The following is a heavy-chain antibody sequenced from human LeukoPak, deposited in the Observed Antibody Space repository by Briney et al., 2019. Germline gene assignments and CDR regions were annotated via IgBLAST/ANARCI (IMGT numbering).Heavy chain of an antibody. D-gene: IGHD5-18*01. Sequence: PGGSLRLPCTASGFTFNNFWMHWVRQTPGKGLVWVSRISKDGSTTNYADSVKGRFTISRDNAKNTLYLQMNSLTAEDTALYYCARGASSGYRIDYWGQGTLVPVSA. CDR2: ISKDGSTT. CDR1: GFTFNNFW. V-gene: IGHV3-74*01. J-gene: IGHJ4*02. CDR3: ARGASSGYRIDY.